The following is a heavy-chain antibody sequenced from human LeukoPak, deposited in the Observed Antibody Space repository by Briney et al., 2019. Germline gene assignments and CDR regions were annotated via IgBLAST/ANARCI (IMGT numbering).Heavy chain of an antibody. D-gene: IGHD3-10*01. Sequence: GESLRISCKGSGYSFTSYWISWVRQMPGKGLEWMGRIDPRDSYTNYSPSFQGHVTISADKSISTAYLQWSSLKALDTAMYYCATTTTTSYYYGSGSYLPTDYWGQGTLVTVSS. CDR2: IDPRDSYT. CDR3: ATTTTTSYYYGSGSYLPTDY. V-gene: IGHV5-10-1*01. CDR1: GYSFTSYW. J-gene: IGHJ4*02.